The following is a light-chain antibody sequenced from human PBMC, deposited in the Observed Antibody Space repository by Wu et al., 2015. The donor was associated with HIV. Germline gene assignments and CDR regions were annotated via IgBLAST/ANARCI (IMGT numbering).Light chain of an antibody. CDR2: GAS. CDR3: QQYNNWPPIT. J-gene: IGKJ5*01. V-gene: IGKV3-15*01. CDR1: QSVSSN. Sequence: EMVVTQSPAALSVSPGERATLSCRASQSVSSNLAWYQQKPGQAPRLLIYGASTRATGIPARFSGSGSGTEFTLTISSLQSEDFAVYYCQQYNNWPPITFGQGTRLEIK.